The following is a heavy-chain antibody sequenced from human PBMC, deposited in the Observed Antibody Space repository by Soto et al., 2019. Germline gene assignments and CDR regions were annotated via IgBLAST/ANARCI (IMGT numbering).Heavy chain of an antibody. CDR3: VRDSHGDD. V-gene: IGHV3-74*01. CDR1: GFIFSNYW. CDR2: IDHDGPT. J-gene: IGHJ4*02. Sequence: EVQLVESGGGLVQPGVSLRLSCAGSGFIFSNYWMHWVRQAPGKGLEWVSRIDHDGPTDYADSVRVRFTIARDNAENTLYLQMSSLRPADTAVYYCVRDSHGDDWGPGTLVTVSS.